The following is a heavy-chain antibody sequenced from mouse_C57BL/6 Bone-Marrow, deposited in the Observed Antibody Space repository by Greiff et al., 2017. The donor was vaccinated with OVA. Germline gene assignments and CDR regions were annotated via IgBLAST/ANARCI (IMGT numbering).Heavy chain of an antibody. CDR2: IHPNYGTT. D-gene: IGHD1-1*01. Sequence: EVKLLESGPELVKPGASVKISCKASGYSFTDYNMHWVKQSNGKSLEWIGVIHPNYGTTSSNQKFKGKATLTVDQSSSTAYMQLNSLTSEDSAVYYCAFYYGSSYRYFDVWGTGTTVTVSS. J-gene: IGHJ1*03. CDR3: AFYYGSSYRYFDV. CDR1: GYSFTDYN. V-gene: IGHV1-39*01.